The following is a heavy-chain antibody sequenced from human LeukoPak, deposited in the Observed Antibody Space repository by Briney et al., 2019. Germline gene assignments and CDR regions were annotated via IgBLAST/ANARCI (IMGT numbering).Heavy chain of an antibody. J-gene: IGHJ6*02. D-gene: IGHD3-3*01. V-gene: IGHV3-30*18. CDR3: ANARSVTIFGVVPLSGVDV. Sequence: GGSLRLSCAASGFTFSSYGMHWVRQAPGKGLEWVAVISYDGSNKYYADSVKGRFTISRDNSKNTLYLQMNSLRAEDTAVYYCANARSVTIFGVVPLSGVDVWGQGTTVTVSS. CDR2: ISYDGSNK. CDR1: GFTFSSYG.